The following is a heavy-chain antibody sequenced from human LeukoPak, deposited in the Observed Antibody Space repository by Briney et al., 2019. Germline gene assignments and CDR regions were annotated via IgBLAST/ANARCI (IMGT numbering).Heavy chain of an antibody. V-gene: IGHV3-30*02. CDR1: GFTFSSYG. Sequence: GGSLRLSCAASGFTFSSYGMHWVRQAPGKGLEWVAFIRYDGSNKYYADSVKGRFTISRDNSKNTLYLQMNSLRAEDTAVYYCAKDWSRIVVVPAASRQTKSHPTFSFDYWGQGTLVTVSS. J-gene: IGHJ4*02. CDR3: AKDWSRIVVVPAASRQTKSHPTFSFDY. D-gene: IGHD2-2*01. CDR2: IRYDGSNK.